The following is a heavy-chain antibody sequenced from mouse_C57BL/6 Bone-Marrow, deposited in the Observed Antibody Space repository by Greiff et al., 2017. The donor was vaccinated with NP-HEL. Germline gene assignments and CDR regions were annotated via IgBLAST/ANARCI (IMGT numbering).Heavy chain of an antibody. D-gene: IGHD1-1*01. Sequence: VQLQQPGAELVMPGASVKLSCKASGYTFTSYWMHWVKQRPGQGLEWIGEIDPSDSYTNYNQKFKGKSTLTVDKSSSTAYMQLSSLTSEDSAVYYCARVYSVWGTGTTVTVSS. CDR2: IDPSDSYT. V-gene: IGHV1-69*01. CDR1: GYTFTSYW. J-gene: IGHJ1*03. CDR3: ARVYSV.